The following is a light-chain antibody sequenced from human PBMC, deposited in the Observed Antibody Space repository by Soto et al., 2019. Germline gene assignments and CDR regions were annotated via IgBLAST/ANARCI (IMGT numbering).Light chain of an antibody. V-gene: IGLV2-14*01. Sequence: QSALTQPASVSGSPGKSITISCTGTSSDVGGYNYVSWYQQHPGKAPKLMIYDVSNRPSGVSNRFSGSKSGNTASLTISGLQPEDEADYYCSSYTGSSTPLVFGGGTKLTVL. J-gene: IGLJ2*01. CDR2: DVS. CDR1: SSDVGGYNY. CDR3: SSYTGSSTPLV.